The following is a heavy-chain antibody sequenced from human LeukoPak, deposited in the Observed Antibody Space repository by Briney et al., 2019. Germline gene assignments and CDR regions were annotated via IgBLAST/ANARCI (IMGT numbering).Heavy chain of an antibody. CDR2: IGNSGTTI. CDR1: GFTFSDYY. V-gene: IGHV3-11*01. Sequence: GGSLRLSCTASGFTFSDYYLTWIRQPPGKGLECISYIGNSGTTIHYADSVKGRFTIFRDNAKNSLYLQMNGLRAEDTAVYHCARGSWRVTTIPDYWGQGTLVTVSS. CDR3: ARGSWRVTTIPDY. J-gene: IGHJ4*02. D-gene: IGHD2-21*02.